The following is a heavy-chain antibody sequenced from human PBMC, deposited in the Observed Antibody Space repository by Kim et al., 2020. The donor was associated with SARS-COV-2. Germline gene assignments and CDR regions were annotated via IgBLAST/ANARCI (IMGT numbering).Heavy chain of an antibody. CDR3: ASTSPVVGATTFDY. V-gene: IGHV4-59*01. D-gene: IGHD1-26*01. Sequence: NPSLKSRVTISVDTSKNQFSLKLSSVTAADTAVYYCASTSPVVGATTFDYWGQGTLVTVSS. J-gene: IGHJ4*02.